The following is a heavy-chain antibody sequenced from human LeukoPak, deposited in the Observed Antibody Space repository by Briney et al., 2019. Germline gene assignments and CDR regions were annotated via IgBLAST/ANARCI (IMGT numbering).Heavy chain of an antibody. J-gene: IGHJ5*02. V-gene: IGHV4-4*07. CDR1: GGSISSYY. CDR2: IYTSGST. Sequence: SETLSLTCTVSGGSISSYYWSWIRQPAGKGLEWIGRIYTSGSTNYNPSLKSRVTISVDMSKNQFSLKMSFVTAADTAVYYCAREGVEYSSSSWFDPWGQGILVTVSS. CDR3: AREGVEYSSSSWFDP. D-gene: IGHD6-6*01.